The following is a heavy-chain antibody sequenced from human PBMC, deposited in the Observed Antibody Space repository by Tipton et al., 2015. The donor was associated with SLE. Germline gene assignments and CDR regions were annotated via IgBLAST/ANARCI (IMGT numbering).Heavy chain of an antibody. Sequence: TLSLTCAVSGASISGSSWWSWVRQPPGKGLEWIGEIYHSGSTTYTNYNPSLKRRVTISVDNSKNQFSLNLNSVTAADTAVYYCVKSVVVVSPRDYYYYMDVWGKGTTVTVSS. V-gene: IGHV4-4*02. J-gene: IGHJ6*03. CDR2: IYHSGSTTYT. CDR3: VKSVVVVSPRDYYYYMDV. D-gene: IGHD2-15*01. CDR1: GASISGSSW.